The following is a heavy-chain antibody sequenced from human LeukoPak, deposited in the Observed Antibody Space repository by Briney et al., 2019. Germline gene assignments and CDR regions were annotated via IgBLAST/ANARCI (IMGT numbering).Heavy chain of an antibody. CDR1: GYTFIDYG. Sequence: ASVKVSCKASGYTFIDYGVSWVRQAPGQGLEWMGWIDTYRGSTNYAQNLQGRVTVTTDTSTTTVYMELRSLRSDDTAVYYCARPNTDSTGYYFDYWGQGTLVTVSS. V-gene: IGHV1-18*01. J-gene: IGHJ4*02. CDR3: ARPNTDSTGYYFDY. CDR2: IDTYRGST. D-gene: IGHD1-1*01.